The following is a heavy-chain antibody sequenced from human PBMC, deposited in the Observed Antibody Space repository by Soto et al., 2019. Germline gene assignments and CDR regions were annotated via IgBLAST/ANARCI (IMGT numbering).Heavy chain of an antibody. V-gene: IGHV3-21*01. D-gene: IGHD6-13*01. CDR2: ISSSSSYI. CDR3: ARVRVVAAAGTFDY. Sequence: PGGSLRLSCAASGFTFSSYSMNWVRQAPGKGLEWVSSISSSSSYIYYADSVKGRFAISRDNAKNSLYLQMNSLRAEDTAVYYCARVRVVAAAGTFDYWGQGTLVTVSS. J-gene: IGHJ4*02. CDR1: GFTFSSYS.